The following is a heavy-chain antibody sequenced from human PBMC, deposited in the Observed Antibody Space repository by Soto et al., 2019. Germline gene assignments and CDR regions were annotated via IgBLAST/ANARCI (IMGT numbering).Heavy chain of an antibody. J-gene: IGHJ4*02. CDR3: AKDTVRSGDYGPYYFDY. CDR2: ISGSGGST. D-gene: IGHD2-21*02. V-gene: IGHV3-23*01. CDR1: GFTFSSYA. Sequence: GGSLRLSCAASGFTFSSYAMSWVRQAPGKGLEWVSAISGSGGSTYYADSVKGRFTISRDNSKNTLYLQMNSLRAEDTAVYYCAKDTVRSGDYGPYYFDYWGQGTLVTVSS.